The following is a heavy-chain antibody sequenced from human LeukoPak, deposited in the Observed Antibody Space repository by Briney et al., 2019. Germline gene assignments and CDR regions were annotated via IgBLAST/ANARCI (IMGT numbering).Heavy chain of an antibody. D-gene: IGHD3-22*01. J-gene: IGHJ6*03. CDR2: FNYSGST. V-gene: IGHV4-34*01. CDR3: ARGRRLYYDSRWIPTPYYYYYYMDV. CDR1: GGHFSGYY. Sequence: SETLSLTCAVYGGHFSGYYWSGLRHPPGQGREWIGEFNYSGSTNYNPSLQRRVTISVATSKNQFPLNLSSVTAADTAVYYCARGRRLYYDSRWIPTPYYYYYYMDVWGKGTTVTVSS.